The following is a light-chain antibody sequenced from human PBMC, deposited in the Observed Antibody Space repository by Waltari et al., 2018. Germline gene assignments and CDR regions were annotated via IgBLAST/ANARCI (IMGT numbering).Light chain of an antibody. CDR1: TSDVGNYNL. J-gene: IGLJ2*01. CDR3: HSHATSITSVI. V-gene: IGLV2-23*02. Sequence: QSALTQPASVSGSPGQSITISCTGTTSDVGNYNLVPWYQQHPAKAPKLIIYEVTKRPSGVSNRFPGPKSGNTASLTSSGLQADDEADYYCHSHATSITSVIFGGGTKLTVI. CDR2: EVT.